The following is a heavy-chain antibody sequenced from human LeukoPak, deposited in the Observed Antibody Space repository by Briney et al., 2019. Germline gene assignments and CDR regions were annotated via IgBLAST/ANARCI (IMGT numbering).Heavy chain of an antibody. CDR2: IWYDGSNK. D-gene: IGHD6-6*01. CDR3: ARGEYSSSSVPGY. CDR1: GFTFSSYG. V-gene: IGHV3-33*01. Sequence: GGSLRLSCAASGFTFSSYGMHWVRQAPGKGLEWVAVIWYDGSNKYYADSVKGRFTISRDDSKNTLYLQMNSLRAEDTAVYYCARGEYSSSSVPGYWGQGTLVTVSS. J-gene: IGHJ4*02.